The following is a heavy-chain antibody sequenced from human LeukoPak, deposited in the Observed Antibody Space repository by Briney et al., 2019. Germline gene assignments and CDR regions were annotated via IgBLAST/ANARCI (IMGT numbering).Heavy chain of an antibody. CDR3: ARGPEIRPPQYGRGWYDFDY. CDR2: INPNSGGT. V-gene: IGHV1-2*02. CDR1: RYTFTGYY. J-gene: IGHJ4*02. Sequence: GASVKVSCKASRYTFTGYYMHWVREAPGQGLEWMGWINPNSGGTNCAQKFQGRFTMTRDTSISTAYMELSRLRSDDTAVYYCARGPEIRPPQYGRGWYDFDYWGQGTLVTVSS. D-gene: IGHD6-19*01.